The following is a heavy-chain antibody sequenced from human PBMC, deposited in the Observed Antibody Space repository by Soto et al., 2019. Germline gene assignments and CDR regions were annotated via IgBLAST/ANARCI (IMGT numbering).Heavy chain of an antibody. Sequence: SETLSLTCTVSGGSISSYYWSWIRQPPGKGLEWIGYIYYSGSTNYNPSLKSRVTISVDTSKNQFSLKLSSVTAADTAVYYCSSRCVVVPAATKREDYYYYMDVWGKGTTVTVSS. CDR1: GGSISSYY. CDR3: SSRCVVVPAATKREDYYYYMDV. D-gene: IGHD2-2*01. V-gene: IGHV4-59*01. CDR2: IYYSGST. J-gene: IGHJ6*03.